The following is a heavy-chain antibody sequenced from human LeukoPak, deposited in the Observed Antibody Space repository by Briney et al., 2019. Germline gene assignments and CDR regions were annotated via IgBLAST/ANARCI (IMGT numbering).Heavy chain of an antibody. D-gene: IGHD5-18*01. Sequence: SETLSLTCTVSGGSISSGGYYWSWIRQHPGKGLEWIGYIYYSGSTYYNPSLKSRVTISVDTSKNQFSPKLSSVTAADTAVYYCAGRTAMANDYWGQGTLVTVSS. CDR3: AGRTAMANDY. J-gene: IGHJ4*02. CDR1: GGSISSGGYY. CDR2: IYYSGST. V-gene: IGHV4-31*03.